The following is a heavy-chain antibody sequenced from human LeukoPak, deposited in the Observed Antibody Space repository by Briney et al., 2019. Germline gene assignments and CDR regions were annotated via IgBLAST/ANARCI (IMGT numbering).Heavy chain of an antibody. J-gene: IGHJ4*02. CDR2: IWYDGSNK. Sequence: GRSLRLSCAASGFTFSSYGIHWVRQAPGKGLEWVAVIWYDGSNKYYADSVKGRFTISRDNSKNTLYLQMNSLRAEDTAVYYCARDFIAAAGDDYWGQGTLVTVSS. D-gene: IGHD6-13*01. CDR1: GFTFSSYG. V-gene: IGHV3-33*01. CDR3: ARDFIAAAGDDY.